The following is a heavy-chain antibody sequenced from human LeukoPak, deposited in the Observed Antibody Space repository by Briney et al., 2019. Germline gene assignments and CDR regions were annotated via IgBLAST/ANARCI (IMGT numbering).Heavy chain of an antibody. CDR1: GFTFNNFA. V-gene: IGHV3-23*01. CDR2: LSGSGSST. CDR3: AKRPKYGNSWIDF. J-gene: IGHJ4*02. D-gene: IGHD6-13*01. Sequence: GGSLRLSCAASGFTFNNFAMSWVRQAPGKGLDWVSGLSGSGSSTFYADSVKGRFIISRDDSNSTLYLQMNSLRAEDTAVYYCAKRPKYGNSWIDFWGQGTLVTVSS.